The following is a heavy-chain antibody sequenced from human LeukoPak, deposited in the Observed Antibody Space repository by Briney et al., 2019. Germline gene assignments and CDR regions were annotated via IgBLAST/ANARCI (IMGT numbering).Heavy chain of an antibody. CDR2: INPNSGGT. CDR3: ARSGYYDFEDY. CDR1: GFTFTGHY. V-gene: IGHV1-2*02. D-gene: IGHD3-3*01. J-gene: IGHJ4*02. Sequence: ASVKVYCKASGFTFTGHYVHWVRQAPGQGLKWMGWINPNSGGTNYAQKFQGRVTMTRDTSISTAYMELSRLRSDDTAVYYCARSGYYDFEDYWGQGTLVTVSS.